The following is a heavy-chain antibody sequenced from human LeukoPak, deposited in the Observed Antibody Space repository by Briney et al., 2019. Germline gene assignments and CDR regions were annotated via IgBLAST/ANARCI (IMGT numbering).Heavy chain of an antibody. CDR1: GGSISSSSYY. Sequence: SETLSLTCTVSGGSISSSSYYWGWIRQPPGKGLEWIGRIFYSGIIYYNPSFKSRVTMSVDTSKNQFSLKLSSVTAADTAVYYCASCRDYFDYWGQGTMVTVSS. V-gene: IGHV4-39*01. J-gene: IGHJ4*02. D-gene: IGHD2-15*01. CDR2: IFYSGII. CDR3: ASCRDYFDY.